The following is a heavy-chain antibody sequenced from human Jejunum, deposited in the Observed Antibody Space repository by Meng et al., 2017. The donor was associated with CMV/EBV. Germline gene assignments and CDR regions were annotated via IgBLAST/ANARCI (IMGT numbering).Heavy chain of an antibody. CDR3: ARGYCGGACKRLFDY. Sequence: GYSCRDDGMKWVRRAPGQGLEWIGWIVTYKGKKQASQNFQGRVTMTADTSTSTASMELRSLTSDDTAVYYCARGYCGGACKRLFDYWGQGTAVTVSS. V-gene: IGHV1-18*01. CDR2: IVTYKGKK. D-gene: IGHD3-10*01. CDR1: GYSCRDDG. J-gene: IGHJ4*02.